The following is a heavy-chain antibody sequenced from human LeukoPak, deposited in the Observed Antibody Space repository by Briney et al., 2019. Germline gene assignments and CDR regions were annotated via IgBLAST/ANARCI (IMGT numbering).Heavy chain of an antibody. CDR3: ARLDCHGDGCYNH. J-gene: IGHJ4*02. CDR2: VSYDGTT. CDR1: GDSVTSYY. Sequence: SETLSLTCSVPGDSVTSYYWSWIRQPPGKGLEWIGYVSYDGTTNYTPSLRSRVIMAVNTANNNISLRLTSVTAADTAVYYCARLDCHGDGCYNHWGQGTLVTVSS. D-gene: IGHD2-21*01. V-gene: IGHV4-59*08.